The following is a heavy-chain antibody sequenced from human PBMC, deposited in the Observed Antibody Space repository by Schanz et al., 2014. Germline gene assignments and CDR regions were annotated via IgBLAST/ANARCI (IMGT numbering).Heavy chain of an antibody. D-gene: IGHD2-15*01. CDR3: ARDFLLEQLGYSHYYYAMDV. V-gene: IGHV3-30*03. CDR2: VSSDGNND. Sequence: VQLVESGGGVVQPGRSLRLSCAASGFTFSTHAMHWVRQAPGKGLEWVALVSSDGNNDYYTDSVKGRFTISRDNAKNSLFLHMNSLRAEDTAVYYCARDFLLEQLGYSHYYYAMDVWGQGTTVTVSS. J-gene: IGHJ6*02. CDR1: GFTFSTHA.